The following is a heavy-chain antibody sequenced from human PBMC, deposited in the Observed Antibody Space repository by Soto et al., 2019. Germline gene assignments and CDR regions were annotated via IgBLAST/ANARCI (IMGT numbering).Heavy chain of an antibody. CDR1: GYTFTSNG. CDR2: INTYNGDT. J-gene: IGHJ5*02. Sequence: ASVKVSCKASGYTFTSNGISWVRQAPGQGLEWMGWINTYNGDTNYAQKLQGRVTMTTDTSTNTAYMELRSLRSDDTAVYYCVRERRAPGWFDTWGQETLLTVSS. V-gene: IGHV1-18*01. CDR3: VRERRAPGWFDT.